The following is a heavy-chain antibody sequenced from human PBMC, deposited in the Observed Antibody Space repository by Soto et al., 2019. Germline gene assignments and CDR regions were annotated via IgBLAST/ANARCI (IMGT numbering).Heavy chain of an antibody. CDR3: ARDQYAASVIFTVYSLYYYYVLAV. CDR2: ISSSSSYI. CDR1: GFTFSSYS. Sequence: PGGSLRLSCAASGFTFSSYSMNWVRQAPGKGLEWVSSISSSSSYIYYADSVKGRFTISRDNAKNSLYLQMNSLRAEDTAVYYCARDQYAASVIFTVYSLYYYYVLAVWGQGTTVPVSS. D-gene: IGHD3-9*01. J-gene: IGHJ6*02. V-gene: IGHV3-21*01.